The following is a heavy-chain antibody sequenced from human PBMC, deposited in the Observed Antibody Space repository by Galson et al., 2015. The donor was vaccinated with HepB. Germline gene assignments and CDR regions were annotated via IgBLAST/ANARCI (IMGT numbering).Heavy chain of an antibody. CDR2: IRYDGGNI. D-gene: IGHD2-15*01. V-gene: IGHV3-30*02. CDR3: GTKRLGYCSGGSCLGPNYFDY. CDR1: GLTFSSYG. Sequence: SLRLSCAASGLTFSSYGLHWVRQAPGKGLEWIAFIRYDGGNIYYADSGKGRFIISRDNSKNTLYLQINSPKPEDTAVYYCGTKRLGYCSGGSCLGPNYFDYWGQGTLVTVSS. J-gene: IGHJ4*02.